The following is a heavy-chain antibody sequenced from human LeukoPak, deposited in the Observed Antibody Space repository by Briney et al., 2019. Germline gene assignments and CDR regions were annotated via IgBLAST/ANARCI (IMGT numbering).Heavy chain of an antibody. CDR1: GFPFSSFW. J-gene: IGHJ4*02. CDR3: SGRDSSRSPWVY. D-gene: IGHD2-2*01. Sequence: PGGSLRLSCAASGFPFSSFWMNWVRQTPGRGLEWLANIRPDGSEQYYVDSVRGRFTISRDNAKNSVYLDMNNLRVDDTGVYYCSGRDSSRSPWVYWGQGTLVSVSS. V-gene: IGHV3-7*01. CDR2: IRPDGSEQ.